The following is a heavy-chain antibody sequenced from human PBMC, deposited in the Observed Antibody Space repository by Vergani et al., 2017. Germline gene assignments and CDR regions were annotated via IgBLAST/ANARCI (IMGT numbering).Heavy chain of an antibody. CDR1: AYSISSGYY. D-gene: IGHD6-13*01. CDR2: ISHSGNT. Sequence: QVQLLESGPGLVKPSETLSLTCTVSAYSISSGYYWAWVREPPGKGLEWIVSISHSGNTYYNPSLKSRVTISLDTSKNQLSLKLSSVTAADSAVEYCARRGIAAPIDYWGQGTLVTVS. CDR3: ARRGIAAPIDY. V-gene: IGHV4-38-2*02. J-gene: IGHJ4*02.